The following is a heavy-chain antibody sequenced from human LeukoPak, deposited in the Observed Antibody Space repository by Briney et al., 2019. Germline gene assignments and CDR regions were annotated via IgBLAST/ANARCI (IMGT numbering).Heavy chain of an antibody. CDR1: GLTFSSYA. V-gene: IGHV3-48*01. CDR3: ARDQRHDY. Sequence: GGSLRLSCAASGLTFSSYAMSWVRQAPGKGLEWVSYISSSSSTIYYADSVKGRFTISRDNAKNSLYLQMNSLRAEDTAVYYCARDQRHDYWGQGTLVTVSS. CDR2: ISSSSSTI. J-gene: IGHJ4*02.